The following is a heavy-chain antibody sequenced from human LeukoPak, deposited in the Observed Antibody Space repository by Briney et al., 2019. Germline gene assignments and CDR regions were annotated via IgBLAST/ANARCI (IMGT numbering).Heavy chain of an antibody. J-gene: IGHJ4*02. V-gene: IGHV4-4*07. CDR2: ISTTGST. Sequence: PSETLSLTCTVSGAAISDYFWSWIRQPAGKDLEWIGRISTTGSTYFNPSLQSRVRMSVDSSKTRFYLRLSSVSAADTAVYFCARSPSTIGWNWGYYFDFWGQGNLVTVSS. D-gene: IGHD7-27*01. CDR3: ARSPSTIGWNWGYYFDF. CDR1: GAAISDYF.